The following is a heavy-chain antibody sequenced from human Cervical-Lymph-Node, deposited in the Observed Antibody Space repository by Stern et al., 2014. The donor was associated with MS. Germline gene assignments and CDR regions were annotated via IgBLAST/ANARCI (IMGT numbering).Heavy chain of an antibody. CDR2: ISSSSSYI. J-gene: IGHJ6*02. CDR3: ARDSRSDGYCSGGSCYSYYYYGMDV. V-gene: IGHV3-21*01. D-gene: IGHD2-15*01. CDR1: GFTFSSYS. Sequence: EDQLVESGGGLVKPGGSLRLSCAASGFTFSSYSMNWVRQAPGKGLEWVSSISSSSSYIYYADSVKGRFTISRDNAKNSLYLQMNSLRAEDTAVYYCARDSRSDGYCSGGSCYSYYYYGMDVWGQGTTVTVSS.